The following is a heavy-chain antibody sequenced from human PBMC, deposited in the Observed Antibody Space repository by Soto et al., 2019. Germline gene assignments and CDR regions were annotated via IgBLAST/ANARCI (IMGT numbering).Heavy chain of an antibody. D-gene: IGHD3-3*01. CDR3: ARHPPQRITIFGVVITPNFDY. Sequence: SETLSLTCTVSGGSISSSSYYWGWIRQPPGKGLEWIGSIYYSGSTYYNPSLKSRVTISVDTSKNQFSLKLSSVTAADTAVYYCARHPPQRITIFGVVITPNFDYWGQGTLVTVSS. CDR2: IYYSGST. J-gene: IGHJ4*02. V-gene: IGHV4-39*01. CDR1: GGSISSSSYY.